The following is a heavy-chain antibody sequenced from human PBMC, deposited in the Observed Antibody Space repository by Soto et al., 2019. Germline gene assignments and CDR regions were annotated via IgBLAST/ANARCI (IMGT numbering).Heavy chain of an antibody. CDR2: IYYSGST. CDR1: GGSISSSSYY. D-gene: IGHD6-13*01. V-gene: IGHV4-39*01. CDR3: ARHRIQEGYSSYGRGYAFDI. Sequence: QLQLQESGPGLVKPSETLSLTCTVSGGSISSSSYYWGWIRQPPGKGLEWIGSIYYSGSTYYNPSLKSRVTISVDKAKNQFSLKLSSVTAADTAVYYCARHRIQEGYSSYGRGYAFDIWGQGTMVTVSS. J-gene: IGHJ3*02.